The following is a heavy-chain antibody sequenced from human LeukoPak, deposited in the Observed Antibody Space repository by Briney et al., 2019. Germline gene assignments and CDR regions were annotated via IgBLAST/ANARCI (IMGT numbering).Heavy chain of an antibody. CDR2: IGWNSGSI. Sequence: GGSLRLSCAASGFTFDDYAMHWVRQAPGKGLEWVSGIGWNSGSIGYADSVKGRFTISRDNAKNSLYLQMNSLRAEDTALYYCAKGIPAAMVPDAFDIWGQGTMVTVSS. D-gene: IGHD2-2*01. CDR3: AKGIPAAMVPDAFDI. CDR1: GFTFDDYA. J-gene: IGHJ3*02. V-gene: IGHV3-9*01.